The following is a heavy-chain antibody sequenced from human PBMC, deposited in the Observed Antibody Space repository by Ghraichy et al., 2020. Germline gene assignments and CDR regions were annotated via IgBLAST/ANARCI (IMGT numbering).Heavy chain of an antibody. CDR2: ISFDGSYK. V-gene: IGHV3-30*18. Sequence: GGSLRLSCAASGFTFSSFGMHWVRQAPGKGLEWLAVISFDGSYKYYADSVRGRFTISRDNSKNTLSLQMNSLRAEDTDVYYCAKGQRDGTANTLDYYYAMDVWGQGTTVTVSS. D-gene: IGHD5-18*01. CDR3: AKGQRDGTANTLDYYYAMDV. CDR1: GFTFSSFG. J-gene: IGHJ6*02.